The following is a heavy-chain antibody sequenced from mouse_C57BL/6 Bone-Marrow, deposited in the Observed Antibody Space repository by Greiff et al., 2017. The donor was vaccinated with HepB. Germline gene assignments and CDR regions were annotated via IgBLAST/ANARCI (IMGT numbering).Heavy chain of an antibody. Sequence: QVQLQQSGAELMKPGASVKLSCKATGYTFTGYWIEWVKQRTGQGLEWIGEIYPRSGNTYYNEKFKGKATLTADKSSSTSYMELRSLTSEDSAVYFCALTTPFDYWGQGTTLTVSS. V-gene: IGHV1-81*01. CDR1: GYTFTGYW. J-gene: IGHJ2*01. CDR3: ALTTPFDY. D-gene: IGHD1-1*01. CDR2: IYPRSGNT.